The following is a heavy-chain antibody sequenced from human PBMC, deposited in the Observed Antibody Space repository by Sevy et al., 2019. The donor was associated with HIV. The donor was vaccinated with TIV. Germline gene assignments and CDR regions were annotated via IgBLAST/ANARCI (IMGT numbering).Heavy chain of an antibody. CDR3: AREGETSGHAGAFDI. CDR1: GINFRNSI. D-gene: IGHD1-26*01. J-gene: IGHJ3*02. V-gene: IGHV3-30*04. Sequence: GGSLRLSCSASGINFRNSIFYWVRQAPGKGLEWVALMSFDGSIQYFGDSEMGRLTISRDDSKNTFYLQVNSLRVEDTAVYYCAREGETSGHAGAFDIWGQGTMVTVSS. CDR2: MSFDGSIQ.